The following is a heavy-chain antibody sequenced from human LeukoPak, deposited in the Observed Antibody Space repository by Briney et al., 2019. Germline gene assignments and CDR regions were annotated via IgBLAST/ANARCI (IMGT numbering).Heavy chain of an antibody. CDR3: AKALVLNVCAPIY. J-gene: IGHJ4*02. V-gene: IGHV3-23*01. CDR2: ISGSGGST. D-gene: IGHD2/OR15-2a*01. Sequence: TGGSLRLSCAASGFTFSSYAMSWVRQAPGKGLEWVSAISGSGGSTYYADSVKGRFTISRDNSKNTLYLRMNSLRDEDTAVYYCAKALVLNVCAPIYWGQGTLVTVSS. CDR1: GFTFSSYA.